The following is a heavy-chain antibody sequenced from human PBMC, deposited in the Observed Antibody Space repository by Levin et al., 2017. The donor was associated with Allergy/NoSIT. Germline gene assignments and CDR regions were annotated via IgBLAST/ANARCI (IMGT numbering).Heavy chain of an antibody. Sequence: GESLKISCKASGYTFTSYAMHWVRQAPGQRLEWMGWINAGNGNTKYSQKFQGRVTITRDTSASTAYMELSSLRSEDTAVYYCARGVVTMGYYYMDVWGKGTTVTVSS. CDR3: ARGVVTMGYYYMDV. CDR1: GYTFTSYA. J-gene: IGHJ6*03. CDR2: INAGNGNT. D-gene: IGHD4-23*01. V-gene: IGHV1-3*01.